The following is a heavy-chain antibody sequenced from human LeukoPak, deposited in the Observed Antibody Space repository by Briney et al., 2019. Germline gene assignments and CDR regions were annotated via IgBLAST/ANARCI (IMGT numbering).Heavy chain of an antibody. J-gene: IGHJ4*02. CDR3: ARGRYSSGWSMSARSYYFDY. Sequence: SETLSLTCAVYGVSFSGYYWSWIRQPPGKGLEWIGEINHSGSTNYNPSLKSRVTISVDTSKNQFSLKLSSVTAADTAVYYCARGRYSSGWSMSARSYYFDYWGQGTLVTVSS. D-gene: IGHD6-19*01. CDR2: INHSGST. CDR1: GVSFSGYY. V-gene: IGHV4-34*01.